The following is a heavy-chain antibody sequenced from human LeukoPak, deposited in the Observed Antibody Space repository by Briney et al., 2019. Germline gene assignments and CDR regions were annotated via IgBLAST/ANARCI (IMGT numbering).Heavy chain of an antibody. CDR3: TRDTGFDWLSLPDY. CDR2: VRSKAYGGTT. Sequence: GGSLRLSCTASGFTFGDYAMSWFRQAPGKGLEWVGFVRSKAYGGTTEYAASVKGRFTISRDDSKSIAYLQMNSLKTEDTAVYYCTRDTGFDWLSLPDYWGQGTLVTVSS. D-gene: IGHD3-9*01. J-gene: IGHJ4*02. V-gene: IGHV3-49*03. CDR1: GFTFGDYA.